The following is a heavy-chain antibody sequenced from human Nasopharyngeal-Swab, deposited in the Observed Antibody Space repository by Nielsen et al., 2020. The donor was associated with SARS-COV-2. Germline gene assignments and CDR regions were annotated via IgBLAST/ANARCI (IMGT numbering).Heavy chain of an antibody. CDR2: ISYDGSNK. CDR1: GFTFSGSA. V-gene: IGHV3-30-3*01. CDR3: AKDRDSGDDSEEYYHYYGMDV. D-gene: IGHD5-12*01. J-gene: IGHJ6*02. Sequence: GESLKISCAASGFTFSGSAMHWVRQAPGRGLEWVAVISYDGSNKYYADSVKGRFTISRDNSKNTLNLQMNNLRAEDTAIYYCAKDRDSGDDSEEYYHYYGMDVWGQGAPVTVSS.